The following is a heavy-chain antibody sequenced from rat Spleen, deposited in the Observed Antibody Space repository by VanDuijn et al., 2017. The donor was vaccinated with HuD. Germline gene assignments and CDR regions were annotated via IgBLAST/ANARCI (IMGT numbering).Heavy chain of an antibody. V-gene: IGHV2-47*01. Sequence: QVQLKESGPGLVQPSQTLSLTCTVSGLSLTSNSVSWIRQPPGKGLEWMGIIWTGGTTAYNSLLKSRLSISRDISKSQVFLKMNSLQTEDTATYYCARDTYYGYYFDYWGQGVMVTVSS. D-gene: IGHD1-9*01. CDR2: IWTGGTT. CDR3: ARDTYYGYYFDY. J-gene: IGHJ2*01. CDR1: GLSLTSNS.